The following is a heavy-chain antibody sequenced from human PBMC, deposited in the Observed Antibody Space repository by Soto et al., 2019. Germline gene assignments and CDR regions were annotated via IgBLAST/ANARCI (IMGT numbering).Heavy chain of an antibody. CDR1: GFTFSDYY. V-gene: IGHV3-11*04. J-gene: IGHJ4*02. D-gene: IGHD2-2*01. CDR3: VRGIETSASCPEY. Sequence: GGSLRLSCAASGFTFSDYYMSWIRQAPGKGLEWVPYISSSSTTIYYADSVKGRFTISRDNAKNSLYLQMNSLRDEDTAVYYCVRGIETSASCPEYWGQGTLVTVSS. CDR2: ISSSSTTI.